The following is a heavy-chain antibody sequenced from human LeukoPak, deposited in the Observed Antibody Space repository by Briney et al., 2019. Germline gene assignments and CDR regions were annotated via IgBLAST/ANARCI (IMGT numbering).Heavy chain of an antibody. CDR2: IWSDGSHK. CDR1: GFIFTTYG. D-gene: IGHD1-7*01. J-gene: IGHJ4*02. V-gene: IGHV3-33*08. Sequence: TSLRLSCAASGFIFTTYGFHWVRPAPGKGLEWVAVIWSDGSHKFYTDSVKGRFTISRDNSENTLYLQMSSLRVEDTAVYYCTRGQTTYYDYWGQGTLVTVSS. CDR3: TRGQTTYYDY.